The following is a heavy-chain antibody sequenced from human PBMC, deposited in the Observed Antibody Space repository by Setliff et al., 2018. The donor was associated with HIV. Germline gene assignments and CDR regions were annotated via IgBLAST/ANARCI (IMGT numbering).Heavy chain of an antibody. V-gene: IGHV3-23*01. CDR3: ARHPYGVFDY. CDR1: GFAFSSQA. D-gene: IGHD3-3*01. Sequence: GGSLRLSCAASGFAFSSQAMSWVRQAPGKGLDWVSVISESGYSADSVQGRFTISRDNAQNSLYLQLNSLRAEDTGVYHCARHPYGVFDYWGQGTLVTVSS. J-gene: IGHJ4*02. CDR2: ISESG.